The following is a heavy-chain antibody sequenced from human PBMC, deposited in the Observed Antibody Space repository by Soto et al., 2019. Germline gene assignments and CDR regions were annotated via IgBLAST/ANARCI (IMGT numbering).Heavy chain of an antibody. D-gene: IGHD2-21*01. CDR2: INYNSGSV. J-gene: IGHJ4*02. Sequence: EVQLVESGGGWVQPGRSLRLSCAASGFTFDVYAMHWVRQAPGKGLEWVSGINYNSGSVGYADSVKGRFTISRDNAKNSLHLQMNSLRAEDTAVYYCAAGGDRKLFYFDYWGQGTLVTVSS. V-gene: IGHV3-9*01. CDR3: AAGGDRKLFYFDY. CDR1: GFTFDVYA.